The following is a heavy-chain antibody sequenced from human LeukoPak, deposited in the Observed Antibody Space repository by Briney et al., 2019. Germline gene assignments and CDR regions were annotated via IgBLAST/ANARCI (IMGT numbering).Heavy chain of an antibody. V-gene: IGHV1-18*01. Sequence: ASVKVSCKASGYTFTSYGISWVRQAPGQGLEWMGWISAYNGNTNYAQKLQGRVTMTTDTSTSTAYMELRSLRSDDTAVYYCARDAPLYDILTGYYFPFDYWGQGTLVTVSS. CDR2: ISAYNGNT. CDR1: GYTFTSYG. CDR3: ARDAPLYDILTGYYFPFDY. D-gene: IGHD3-9*01. J-gene: IGHJ4*02.